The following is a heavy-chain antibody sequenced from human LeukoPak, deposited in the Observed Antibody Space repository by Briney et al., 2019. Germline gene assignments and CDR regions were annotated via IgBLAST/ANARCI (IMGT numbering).Heavy chain of an antibody. CDR2: INPNSGGT. Sequence: ASVKVSCTASGYTFTGYYMHWVRQAPGQGLEWMGWINPNSGGTNYAQKFQGRVTMTRDTSISTAYMELSRLRSDDTAVYYCARGLRIVVVPAARGNWFDPWGQGTLVTVSS. CDR1: GYTFTGYY. D-gene: IGHD2-2*01. J-gene: IGHJ5*02. V-gene: IGHV1-2*02. CDR3: ARGLRIVVVPAARGNWFDP.